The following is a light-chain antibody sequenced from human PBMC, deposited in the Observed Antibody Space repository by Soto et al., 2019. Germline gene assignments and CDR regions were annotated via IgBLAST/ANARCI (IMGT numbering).Light chain of an antibody. CDR2: GAS. V-gene: IGKV3-20*01. Sequence: EIVLTQSPGTLSLSPGERATLSCRAGQSVDSRYLAWYQQKPGQAPRLLIYGASDRATGIPDRFSVSESGTDVSLAISRLATEDVAVYDCQQYGESPWTFSQGTKVDI. J-gene: IGKJ1*01. CDR1: QSVDSRY. CDR3: QQYGESPWT.